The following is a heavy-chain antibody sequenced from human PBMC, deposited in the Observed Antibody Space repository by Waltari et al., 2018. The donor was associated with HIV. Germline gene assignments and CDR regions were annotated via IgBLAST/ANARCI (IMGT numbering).Heavy chain of an antibody. D-gene: IGHD3-10*01. J-gene: IGHJ6*02. Sequence: QVQLMQWGAGLLKSSEPLSLTCAVYGGSFSGSCWRWTRPPPGKGLEWIGEIYHSGSTNYNPSLKSRVTISVDTSKNQFSLKLSCVTAADTAVYYCARGRWTMVRGVIQAYYYYYGMDVWGQGTTVTVSS. CDR1: GGSFSGSC. CDR3: ARGRWTMVRGVIQAYYYYYGMDV. CDR2: IYHSGST. V-gene: IGHV4-34*01.